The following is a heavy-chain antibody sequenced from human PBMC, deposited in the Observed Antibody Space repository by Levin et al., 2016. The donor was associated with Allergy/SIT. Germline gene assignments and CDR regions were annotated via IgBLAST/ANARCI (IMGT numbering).Heavy chain of an antibody. J-gene: IGHJ4*02. CDR3: ARAHDSSGYYSGYYFDY. Sequence: WVRQAPGQGLEWMGWINPNSGGTNYAQKFQGWVTMTRDTSISTAYMELSRLRSDDTAVYYCARAHDSSGYYSGYYFDYWGQGTLVTVSS. V-gene: IGHV1-2*04. D-gene: IGHD3-22*01. CDR2: INPNSGGT.